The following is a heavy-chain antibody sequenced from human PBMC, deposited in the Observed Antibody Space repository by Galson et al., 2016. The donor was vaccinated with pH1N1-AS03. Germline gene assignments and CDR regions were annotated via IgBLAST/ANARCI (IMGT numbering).Heavy chain of an antibody. D-gene: IGHD3-16*02. CDR1: GFTFSSHG. CDR2: IWHDGSEK. J-gene: IGHJ2*01. Sequence: SLRLSCAASGFTFSSHGMHWVRQTPGKGLKWVAVIWHDGSEKYYADSVKGRFTISRDTSKNTLYLQMNSLRAEDTAVYYCARDRHYYDYIWGTYRYDWYFDLWGRGTLVTVSS. V-gene: IGHV3-33*01. CDR3: ARDRHYYDYIWGTYRYDWYFDL.